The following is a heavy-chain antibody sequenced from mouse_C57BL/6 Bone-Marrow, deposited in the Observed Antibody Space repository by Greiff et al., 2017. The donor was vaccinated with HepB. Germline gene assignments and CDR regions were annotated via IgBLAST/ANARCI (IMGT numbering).Heavy chain of an antibody. CDR2: ISDGGSYT. V-gene: IGHV5-4*01. Sequence: EVNVVESGGGLVKPGGSLKLSCAASGFTFSSYAMSWVRQTPEKRLEWVATISDGGSYTYYPDNVKGRFTISRDNAKNNLYLQMSHLKSEDTAMYYCARDQGGYPFDYWGQGTTLTVSS. CDR1: GFTFSSYA. J-gene: IGHJ2*01. CDR3: ARDQGGYPFDY. D-gene: IGHD2-2*01.